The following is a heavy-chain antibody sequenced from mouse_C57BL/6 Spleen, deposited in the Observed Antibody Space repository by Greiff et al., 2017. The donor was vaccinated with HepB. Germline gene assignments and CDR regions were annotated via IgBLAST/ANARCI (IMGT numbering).Heavy chain of an antibody. CDR1: GFTFSSYA. Sequence: EVQLVESGGGLVKPGGSLKLSCAASGFTFSSYAMSWVRQTPEKRLEWVATISDGGSYTYYPDNVKGRFTISRDNAKNNLYLQMSHLKSEDTAMYYCARESWDGFAYWGQGTLVTVSA. CDR3: ARESWDGFAY. V-gene: IGHV5-4*01. CDR2: ISDGGSYT. J-gene: IGHJ3*01. D-gene: IGHD4-1*01.